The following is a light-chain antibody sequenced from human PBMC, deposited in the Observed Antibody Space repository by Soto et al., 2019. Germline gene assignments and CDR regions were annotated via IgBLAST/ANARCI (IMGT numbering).Light chain of an antibody. CDR1: QDIGRW. V-gene: IGKV1-5*01. CDR2: DAS. J-gene: IGKJ2*01. Sequence: DIQMTQSPSTLSASVGDRVTITCRASQDIGRWLAWYHQKPGKAPKLLIYDASSLGSGVPSRFSGSRSGTEFTLTISSLQPDDFATYYCQQYSSYSVTFGQGTKVEIK. CDR3: QQYSSYSVT.